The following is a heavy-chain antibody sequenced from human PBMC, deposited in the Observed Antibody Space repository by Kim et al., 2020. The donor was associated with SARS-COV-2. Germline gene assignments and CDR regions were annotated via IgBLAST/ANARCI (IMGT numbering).Heavy chain of an antibody. D-gene: IGHD5-12*01. Sequence: SVKVSCKASGGTFSSYAISWVRQAPGQGLEWMGGIIPIFGTANYAQKFQGRVTITADESTSTAYMELSSLRSEDTAVYYCAIDPKWRLRSTHSLMDVWGQGTTVTVSS. CDR1: GGTFSSYA. CDR2: IIPIFGTA. CDR3: AIDPKWRLRSTHSLMDV. V-gene: IGHV1-69*13. J-gene: IGHJ6*02.